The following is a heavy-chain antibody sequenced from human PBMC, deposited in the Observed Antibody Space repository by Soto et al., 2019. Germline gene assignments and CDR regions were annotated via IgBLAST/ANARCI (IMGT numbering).Heavy chain of an antibody. CDR3: AKDGDSVTVTTEIKYYFDY. CDR1: GFTFSSYG. Sequence: QVQLVESGGGVVQPGRSLRLSCAASGFTFSSYGMHWVRQAPGKGLEWVAVISYDGSNKYYADSVKGRFTISRDNSKNTLYLQMNSLRAEHTAVYYCAKDGDSVTVTTEIKYYFDYWGQGTLVTVSS. J-gene: IGHJ4*02. CDR2: ISYDGSNK. D-gene: IGHD4-17*01. V-gene: IGHV3-30*18.